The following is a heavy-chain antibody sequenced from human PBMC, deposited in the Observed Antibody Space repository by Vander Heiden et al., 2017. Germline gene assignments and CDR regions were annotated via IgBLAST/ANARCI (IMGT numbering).Heavy chain of an antibody. CDR3: AKDQKDRTYCGGDCPPDY. CDR1: GFTFSSYA. CDR2: ISGSGGST. V-gene: IGHV3-23*01. Sequence: EVQLLESGGGLVQPGGSLRLSCAASGFTFSSYAMRWVRQAPGKGLEWVSAISGSGGSTYYADYVKGRFTISRDNSKNTLYLQMNSLRAEDTAVYYCAKDQKDRTYCGGDCPPDYWGQGTLVTVSS. J-gene: IGHJ4*02. D-gene: IGHD2-21*02.